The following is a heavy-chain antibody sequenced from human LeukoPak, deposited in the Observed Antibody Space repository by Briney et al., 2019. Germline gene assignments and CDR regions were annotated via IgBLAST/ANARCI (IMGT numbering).Heavy chain of an antibody. V-gene: IGHV3-11*04. Sequence: GGSLRLSCAASGFSFSDFYMSWIRQPPGKGLECVSYISSTGSSMYYPDSVKGRFTISRDNAKNSLYLQMNGLGAEDTAVYYCARELNGYGYYFFDYWGPGTLVTVSS. CDR3: ARELNGYGYYFFDY. CDR1: GFSFSDFY. CDR2: ISSTGSSM. D-gene: IGHD3-16*01. J-gene: IGHJ4*02.